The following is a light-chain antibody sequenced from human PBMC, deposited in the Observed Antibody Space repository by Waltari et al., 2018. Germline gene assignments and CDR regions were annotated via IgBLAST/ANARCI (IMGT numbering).Light chain of an antibody. J-gene: IGKJ4*01. CDR2: LGS. CDR1: QSLLHSNGYNS. Sequence: DIVMTQSPLSLPVTPGEPASISCRSSQSLLHSNGYNSLDWYLQKPGQSPQLLIYLGSNRASGVPSRFSGSGSGTDFTLKISRVQAEDVGVYYCMQYLQTPLTFGEGTKVEIK. CDR3: MQYLQTPLT. V-gene: IGKV2-28*01.